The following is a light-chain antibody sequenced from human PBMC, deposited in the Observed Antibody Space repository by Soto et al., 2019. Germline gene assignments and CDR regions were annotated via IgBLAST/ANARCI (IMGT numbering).Light chain of an antibody. CDR2: ADS. J-gene: IGKJ1*01. V-gene: IGKV3D-15*01. CDR3: QQYYSTPQT. Sequence: PGDRATLSHRASEIITSDYLAWYQQTRGQAPRLLIYADSNRATGIPARFSGSGSGTEFTLTISSLQSEDFAVYYCQQYYSTPQTFGQGTKVDIK. CDR1: EIITSD.